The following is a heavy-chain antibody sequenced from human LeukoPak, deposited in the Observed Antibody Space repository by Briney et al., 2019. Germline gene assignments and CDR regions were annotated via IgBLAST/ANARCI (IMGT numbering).Heavy chain of an antibody. D-gene: IGHD3-3*01. Sequence: SETLSLTCTVSGGSISSSSYFWGWIRQPPGKGLEWLGSFYYRGVTYYNPSLKSRVTISVDTSKNQFSLKLSSVTAADTAVYYCARLGAGPTYYDFWSGYSSFYFDYWGQGTLVTVSS. CDR3: ARLGAGPTYYDFWSGYSSFYFDY. CDR1: GGSISSSSYF. CDR2: FYYRGVT. V-gene: IGHV4-39*01. J-gene: IGHJ4*02.